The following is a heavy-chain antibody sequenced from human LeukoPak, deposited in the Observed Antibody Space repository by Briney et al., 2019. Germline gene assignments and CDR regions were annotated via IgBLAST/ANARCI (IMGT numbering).Heavy chain of an antibody. Sequence: GGSLRLSCAASGFTFSSYGMHWVRQAPGKGLEWVAVIWYDETNKYYADSVKGRFTISRNNSNNTLYLQMNSLRAEDTAVYYCARDSTGYWYFDLWGRGTLVSVSS. D-gene: IGHD3-3*02. CDR3: ARDSTGYWYFDL. J-gene: IGHJ2*01. CDR2: IWYDETNK. CDR1: GFTFSSYG. V-gene: IGHV3-33*01.